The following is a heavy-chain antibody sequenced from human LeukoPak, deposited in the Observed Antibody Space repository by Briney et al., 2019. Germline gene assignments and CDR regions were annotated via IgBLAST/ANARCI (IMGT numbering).Heavy chain of an antibody. CDR3: ARERTSGWDAFDL. D-gene: IGHD6-19*01. CDR1: GFTFSSFW. V-gene: IGHV3-74*01. CDR2: INSVGSST. Sequence: PGGSLRLSCAASGFTFSSFWMHWVRQAPGKGLVWVSRINSVGSSTSYADSVKGRFTISRENAKNTLYLQMNSLRAEDTAVYYCARERTSGWDAFDLWGQGTLVTVSS. J-gene: IGHJ5*02.